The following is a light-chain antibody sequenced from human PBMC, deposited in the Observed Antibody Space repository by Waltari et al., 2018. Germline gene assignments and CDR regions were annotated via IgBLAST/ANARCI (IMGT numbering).Light chain of an antibody. Sequence: QSALTQPPSASGSPGQSVTIQCPGTSSAIGGYKFFSWFQQHPGKAPKLVIYDVNERPSGVPDRFSGSKSGSTATLTVSGLQAEDEADYYCSSYGGKNNLIFGGGTTLTV. CDR1: SSAIGGYKF. J-gene: IGLJ2*01. CDR2: DVN. CDR3: SSYGGKNNLI. V-gene: IGLV2-8*01.